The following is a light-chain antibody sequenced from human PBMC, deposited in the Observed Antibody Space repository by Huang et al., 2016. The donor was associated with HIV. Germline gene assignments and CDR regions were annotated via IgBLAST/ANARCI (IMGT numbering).Light chain of an antibody. Sequence: EIILTQSPATLSLSPGERATLSCRASQSVSASNLAWYQQKLGQAPRLLIYGASTRATGIADRFSASGSGTDLTLTISRLEPEDFAVYYCQHYGTLFTFGQGTEVEIK. CDR1: QSVSASN. V-gene: IGKV3-20*01. CDR3: QHYGTLFT. J-gene: IGKJ2*01. CDR2: GAS.